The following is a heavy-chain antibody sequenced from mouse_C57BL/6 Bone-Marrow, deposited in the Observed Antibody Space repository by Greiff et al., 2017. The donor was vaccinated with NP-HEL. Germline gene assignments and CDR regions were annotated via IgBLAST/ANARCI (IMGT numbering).Heavy chain of an antibody. J-gene: IGHJ1*03. CDR3: ARGKLRYWYFDV. V-gene: IGHV1-19*01. D-gene: IGHD1-1*01. Sequence: SGPVLVKPGASVKMSCKASGYTFTDYYMNWVKQSHGKSLEWIGVINPYNGGTSYNQKFKGKATLTVDKSSSTAYMELNSLTSEDSAVYYCARGKLRYWYFDVWGTGTTVTVSS. CDR1: GYTFTDYY. CDR2: INPYNGGT.